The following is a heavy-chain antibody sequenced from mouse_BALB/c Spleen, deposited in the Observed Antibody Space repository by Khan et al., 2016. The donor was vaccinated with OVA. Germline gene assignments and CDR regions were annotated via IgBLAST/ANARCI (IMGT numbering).Heavy chain of an antibody. V-gene: IGHV1S137*01. J-gene: IGHJ2*01. CDR1: GYTFTDYS. Sequence: QVRLQQSGPELVRPGVSVKISCKGSGYTFTDYSMHWVKQSHAKSLEWIGVISTDSVNTNYNQKFKGKATLTVAKSSSTAYMELARMATEDSAINYCAVRDYFDYWDQGTTLTVSS. CDR3: AVRDYFDY. CDR2: ISTDSVNT.